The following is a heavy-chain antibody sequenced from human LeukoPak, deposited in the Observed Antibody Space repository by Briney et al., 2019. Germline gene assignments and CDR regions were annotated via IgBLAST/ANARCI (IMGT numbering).Heavy chain of an antibody. V-gene: IGHV3-21*01. Sequence: PGGSLRLSCAVSGFTFSSYSMNWVRQAPGKGLEWVSSISSSSSYIYYADSVKGRFTISRDNAKNSLYLQMNSLRAEDTAVYYCARVGGGSDYYYYGMDVWGQGTTVTVSS. CDR2: ISSSSSYI. CDR1: GFTFSSYS. J-gene: IGHJ6*02. D-gene: IGHD2-15*01. CDR3: ARVGGGSDYYYYGMDV.